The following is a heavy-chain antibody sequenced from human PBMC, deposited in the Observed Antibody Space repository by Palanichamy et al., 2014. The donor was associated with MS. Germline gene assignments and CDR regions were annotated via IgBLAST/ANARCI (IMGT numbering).Heavy chain of an antibody. CDR3: AKVTPISFYREYSSGWYYFDY. CDR2: ISGSGGST. Sequence: EVQLLESGGGLVQPGGSLRLSCAASGFTFSSYAMSWVRQAPGKGLEWVSAISGSGGSTYYADSVKGRFTISRDNSKNTLYLQMNSLRAEDTAVYYCAKVTPISFYREYSSGWYYFDYWGQGTLVTVSS. CDR1: GFTFSSYA. D-gene: IGHD6-19*01. J-gene: IGHJ4*02. V-gene: IGHV3-23*01.